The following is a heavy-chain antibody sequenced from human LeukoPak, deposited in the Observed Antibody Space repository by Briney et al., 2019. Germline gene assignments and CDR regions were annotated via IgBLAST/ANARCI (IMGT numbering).Heavy chain of an antibody. V-gene: IGHV3-23*01. D-gene: IGHD5-18*01. CDR1: EFPSGGNP. Sequence: GGSLGPSGEVSEFPSGGNPINWFPKAQGKGLEWVALISGSGDNQYYADAVKGRFTISRDNSKNTLSLQMSSLRVEDTAVYYCAKDWIPEDWGQGTLATVSS. CDR2: ISGSGDNQ. J-gene: IGHJ4*02. CDR3: AKDWIPED.